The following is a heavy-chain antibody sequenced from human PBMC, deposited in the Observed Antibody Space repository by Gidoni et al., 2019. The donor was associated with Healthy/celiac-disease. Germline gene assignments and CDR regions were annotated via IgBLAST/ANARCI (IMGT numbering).Heavy chain of an antibody. CDR2: ISGSGGST. V-gene: IGHV3-23*01. CDR3: AKEGKQQLVGRYFDL. CDR1: GFTFSIYA. D-gene: IGHD6-13*01. J-gene: IGHJ2*01. Sequence: EVQLLESGGGLGQPGGSLRLSCAASGFTFSIYAMSWVRQAPGKGLEWVSAISGSGGSTYYADSVKGRFTISRDNSQNTLYLQMNSLRAEDTAVYYCAKEGKQQLVGRYFDLWGRGTLVTVSS.